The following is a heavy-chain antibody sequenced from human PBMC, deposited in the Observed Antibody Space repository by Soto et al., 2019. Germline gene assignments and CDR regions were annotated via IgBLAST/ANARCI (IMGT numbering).Heavy chain of an antibody. CDR3: ARDDDSSGYYWHL. CDR1: GGTFSSYT. CDR2: SIPILGIA. D-gene: IGHD3-22*01. J-gene: IGHJ5*02. V-gene: IGHV1-69*02. Sequence: QVQLVQSGAEVKKPGSSVKVSCKASGGTFSSYTISWVRQAPGQGLEWMGRSIPILGIANYAQKYQGRVTITADNSTSTAYMELSSLRSEDTAVYYGARDDDSSGYYWHLWGQGTLVTVSS.